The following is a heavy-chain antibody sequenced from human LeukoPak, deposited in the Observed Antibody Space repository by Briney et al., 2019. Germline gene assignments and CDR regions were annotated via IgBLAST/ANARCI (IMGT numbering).Heavy chain of an antibody. D-gene: IGHD2-15*01. CDR1: GGSIKTYY. J-gene: IGHJ6*03. Sequence: SETLSLTCSVSGGSIKTYYWSWIREPAGKGLEGIDRIYTSGSTNYNPSLKSRVTISVDTSKNQFSLKLSSVTAADTAVYYCARTTEGYCRGRSCYSYYYYMDVWGKGTTVTVSS. V-gene: IGHV4-4*07. CDR3: ARTTEGYCRGRSCYSYYYYMDV. CDR2: IYTSGST.